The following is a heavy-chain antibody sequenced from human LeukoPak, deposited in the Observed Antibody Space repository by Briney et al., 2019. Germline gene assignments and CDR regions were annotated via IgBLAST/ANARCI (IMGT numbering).Heavy chain of an antibody. J-gene: IGHJ3*02. CDR2: INPNSGGT. CDR3: ARARFIAVENDAFDI. CDR1: GYTFTGYY. V-gene: IGHV1-2*04. D-gene: IGHD6-19*01. Sequence: ASVKVSCKASGYTFTGYYMHWVRQAPGQGLEWMGWINPNSGGTNYAQEFQGWVTMTRDTSISTAYMELSRLRSDDTAVYYCARARFIAVENDAFDIWGQGTMVTVSS.